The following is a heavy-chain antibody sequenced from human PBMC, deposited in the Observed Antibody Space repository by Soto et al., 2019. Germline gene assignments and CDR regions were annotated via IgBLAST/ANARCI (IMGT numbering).Heavy chain of an antibody. V-gene: IGHV4-34*01. J-gene: IGHJ5*02. CDR1: GGSFSGYY. D-gene: IGHD2-15*01. Sequence: QVQLQQWGAGLLKPSETLSLTCAVYGGSFSGYYWSWIRQPPGKGLEWIGEINHSGSTNYNPSLKSRVTTSVDTSKNQFSLKLSSVTAADTAVYYCARSGSVVVAAIVRGARRFDPWGQGTLVTVSS. CDR2: INHSGST. CDR3: ARSGSVVVAAIVRGARRFDP.